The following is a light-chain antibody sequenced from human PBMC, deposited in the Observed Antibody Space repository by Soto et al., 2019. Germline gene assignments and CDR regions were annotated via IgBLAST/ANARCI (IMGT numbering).Light chain of an antibody. Sequence: EIVLTQSPGTLSLSPGERATLSCRASQSFSSSYLAWYQQKPGQAPRLLIYGASSRATGIPDRFSGSGSGTDFTLTISRLEPEDFAVYYCQQYGSSHPLTFGGGTKVEIK. CDR2: GAS. CDR3: QQYGSSHPLT. CDR1: QSFSSSY. J-gene: IGKJ4*01. V-gene: IGKV3-20*01.